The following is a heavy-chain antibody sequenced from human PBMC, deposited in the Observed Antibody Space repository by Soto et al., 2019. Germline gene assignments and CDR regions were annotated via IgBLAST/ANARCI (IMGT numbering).Heavy chain of an antibody. CDR1: GFTFSSYG. CDR2: IWYDGSNK. J-gene: IGHJ6*02. Sequence: QVQLVESGGGVVQPGRSLRLSCAASGFTFSSYGRHWVRQAPGKGLEWVAVIWYDGSNKYYADSVKGRFTISRDNSKNTLYLQMNSLRAEDTAVYYCARQLWTHPYYYYGMDVWGQGTTVTVSS. V-gene: IGHV3-33*01. CDR3: ARQLWTHPYYYYGMDV. D-gene: IGHD5-18*01.